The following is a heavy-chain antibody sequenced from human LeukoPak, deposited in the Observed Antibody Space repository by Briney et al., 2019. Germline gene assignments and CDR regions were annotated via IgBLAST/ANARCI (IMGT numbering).Heavy chain of an antibody. Sequence: PGESLKISCQGSGYTFTNYWIGWVRQMPGKGLEWMGIIYPGNSNTRYSPSFQGQVTISADKSISTAYLQWSSLKASDTAMYYCARQRDGYNPTTDYWGQGTLVTVSS. J-gene: IGHJ4*02. D-gene: IGHD5-24*01. CDR2: IYPGNSNT. V-gene: IGHV5-51*01. CDR1: GYTFTNYW. CDR3: ARQRDGYNPTTDY.